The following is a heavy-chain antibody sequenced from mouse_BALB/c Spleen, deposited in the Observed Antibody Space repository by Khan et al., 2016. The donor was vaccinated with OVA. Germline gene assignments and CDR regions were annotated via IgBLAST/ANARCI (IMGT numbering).Heavy chain of an antibody. V-gene: IGHV1-4*01. CDR2: INPSSGYT. CDR1: GYTFTSNT. J-gene: IGHJ4*01. CDR3: ARRTAAYAMDY. Sequence: QVQLQQSGAEPARPGASVKMSCKASGYTFTSNTMHWVKQRPGQGLEWIGYINPSSGYTNYNQKFNDKATLTADKSSSTAYIQLSSLTSEDSAVLYCARRTAAYAMDYWGQGTSVTVSA.